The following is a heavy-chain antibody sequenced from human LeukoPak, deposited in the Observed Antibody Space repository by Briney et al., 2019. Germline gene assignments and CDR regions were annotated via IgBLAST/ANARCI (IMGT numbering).Heavy chain of an antibody. CDR3: ARDHCCTNSAPIGP. D-gene: IGHD2-8*01. Sequence: SETLSLTCTVSGGSISSYYWSWIRQPAGKGLEWIGRIYTSGSTNYNPSLKSRVTMSVDTSKNQFSLKLSSVTAADTAVYYCARDHCCTNSAPIGPWGQGTLVTVSS. CDR1: GGSISSYY. J-gene: IGHJ5*02. CDR2: IYTSGST. V-gene: IGHV4-4*07.